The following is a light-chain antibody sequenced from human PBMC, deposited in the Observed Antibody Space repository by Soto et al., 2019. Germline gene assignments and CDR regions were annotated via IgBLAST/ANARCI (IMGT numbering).Light chain of an antibody. J-gene: IGLJ3*02. CDR1: SSNIGKNH. CDR2: DDG. Sequence: QSVLRQPPSVSAAPGQTVTISCSGSSSNIGKNHVSWYQQFPGTAPRLLIYDDGDQASGIPERFSGSKSGTSATLDITGLQTGDEADYYCGTWDSSLNAAVFGGGTKLTVL. CDR3: GTWDSSLNAAV. V-gene: IGLV1-51*01.